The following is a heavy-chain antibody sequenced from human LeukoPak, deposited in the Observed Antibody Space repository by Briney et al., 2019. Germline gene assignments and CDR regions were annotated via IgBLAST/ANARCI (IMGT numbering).Heavy chain of an antibody. CDR2: IISSGTTI. D-gene: IGHD3-22*01. V-gene: IGHV3-11*04. CDR3: ARHSSGWSFDY. J-gene: IGHJ4*02. Sequence: AGSLRLSCAASGFTFSDYYMTWIRQAPGKGLEWLSYIISSGTTIYYADSVKGRFTVSRDNAKNSLYLQVNSLRAEDTAVYYCARHSSGWSFDYWGQGTLVTVSS. CDR1: GFTFSDYY.